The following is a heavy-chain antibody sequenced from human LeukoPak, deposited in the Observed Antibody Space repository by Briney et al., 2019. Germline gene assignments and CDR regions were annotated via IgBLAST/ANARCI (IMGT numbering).Heavy chain of an antibody. J-gene: IGHJ4*02. Sequence: ASVKVSCKASGYTFTGYYMHWVRQAPGQGLEWMGWINPKSGGRSYAQRFQGRVTMTRDTSISTAYMELSRLRSDDTAVYYCATGERLVPAAMWFDYWGQGTLVTVSS. V-gene: IGHV1-2*02. CDR3: ATGERLVPAAMWFDY. CDR1: GYTFTGYY. D-gene: IGHD2-2*01. CDR2: INPKSGGR.